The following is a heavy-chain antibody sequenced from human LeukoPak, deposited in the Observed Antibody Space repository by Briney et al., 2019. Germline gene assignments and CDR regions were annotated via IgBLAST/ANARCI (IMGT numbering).Heavy chain of an antibody. CDR1: GFAFGSEA. CDR2: ISPGGGTT. CDR3: AKVLTIAVADADH. D-gene: IGHD6-19*01. Sequence: PGGSLRLSCAVSGFAFGSEAMSWVRQSPARGLEWVASISPGGGTTYYADYVKGRFTISRDNSKNTLYLQINSLRVEDTAVYYCAKVLTIAVADADHWGQGTLVTVSS. J-gene: IGHJ5*02. V-gene: IGHV3-23*01.